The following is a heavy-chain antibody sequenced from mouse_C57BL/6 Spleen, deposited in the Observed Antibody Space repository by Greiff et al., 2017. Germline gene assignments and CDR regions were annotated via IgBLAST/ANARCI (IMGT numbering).Heavy chain of an antibody. CDR1: GYAFSSYW. Sequence: VQLQQSGAELVKPGASVKISCKASGYAFSSYWMNWVKQRPGKGLEWIGQIYPGDGDTNYNGKFKGKATLTADKSSSTAYMQLSSLTSEDSAVYFWERYYYGSSPGVMDYGGQGTSVTVSS. D-gene: IGHD1-1*01. V-gene: IGHV1-80*01. CDR3: ERYYYGSSPGVMDY. CDR2: IYPGDGDT. J-gene: IGHJ4*01.